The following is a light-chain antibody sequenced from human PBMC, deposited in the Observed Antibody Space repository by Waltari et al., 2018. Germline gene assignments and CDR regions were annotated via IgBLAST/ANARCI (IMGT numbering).Light chain of an antibody. Sequence: EMLMTQSPDFLAVSLGERATINCKSSQTLLSKINNFLAWFQHKPGQPPKLLISWASIRESGVPDRFSGSGSGTDFTLTISSLQAEDVATYYCQQYYGAPLTFGGGTKVEIK. CDR1: QTLLSKINNF. CDR3: QQYYGAPLT. CDR2: WAS. V-gene: IGKV4-1*01. J-gene: IGKJ4*01.